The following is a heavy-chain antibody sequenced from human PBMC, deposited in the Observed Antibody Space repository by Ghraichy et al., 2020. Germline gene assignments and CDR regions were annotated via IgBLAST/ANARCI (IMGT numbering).Heavy chain of an antibody. J-gene: IGHJ4*02. Sequence: LTCAASGFTFSNYWMTWVRQAPGKGLEWVANIRQDGGDSYYVDSVKGRFTISRDNAENSLYLQMNSLRAEDTAVYHCARDLFYFDRSGYYASDYWGQGTLVTVSS. D-gene: IGHD3-22*01. V-gene: IGHV3-7*01. CDR2: IRQDGGDS. CDR3: ARDLFYFDRSGYYASDY. CDR1: GFTFSNYW.